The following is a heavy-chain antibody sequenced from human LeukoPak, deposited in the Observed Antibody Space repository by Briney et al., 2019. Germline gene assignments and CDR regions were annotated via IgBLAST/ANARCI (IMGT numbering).Heavy chain of an antibody. V-gene: IGHV3-30-3*01. J-gene: IGHJ4*02. D-gene: IGHD2-15*01. CDR3: ARARLWGGSGVGGY. Sequence: GGSLRLSCAASGFTFSTYAMHWVRQAPGKGLEWVAVISYDGSNKYYADSVKGRFTISRDNSKDTLYLQMNSLRAEDTAVYYCARARLWGGSGVGGYWGQGTLVTVSS. CDR1: GFTFSTYA. CDR2: ISYDGSNK.